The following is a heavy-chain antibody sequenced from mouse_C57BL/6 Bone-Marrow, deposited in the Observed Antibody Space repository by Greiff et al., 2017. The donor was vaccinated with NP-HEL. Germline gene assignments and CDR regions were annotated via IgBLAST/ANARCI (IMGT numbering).Heavy chain of an antibody. CDR1: GYTFTSYW. J-gene: IGHJ3*01. CDR2: IHPNSGST. CDR3: ARWGYYGSSYVAY. D-gene: IGHD1-1*01. Sequence: QQPGAELVKPGASVKLSCKASGYTFTSYWMHWVKQRPGQGLEWIGMIHPNSGSTNYNEKFKSKATLTVDKSASTAYMQLSSLTSEDSAVYYCARWGYYGSSYVAYWGQGTLVTVSA. V-gene: IGHV1-64*01.